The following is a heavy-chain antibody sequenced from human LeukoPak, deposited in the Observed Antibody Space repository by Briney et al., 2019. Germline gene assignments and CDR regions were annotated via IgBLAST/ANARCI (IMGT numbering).Heavy chain of an antibody. V-gene: IGHV3-48*03. D-gene: IGHD3-22*01. CDR1: GFTFRSYE. J-gene: IGHJ3*02. CDR2: ISTSGDTI. CDR3: ARDVDESYYYDSSGNPSGAVDI. Sequence: GGSLRLSCAASGFTFRSYEIHWVRQAPGKGLEWISYISTSGDTIYYADSVKGGFTISRDNAKNSVYLHMNSLRAEDTAVYYCARDVDESYYYDSSGNPSGAVDIWGQGTTVTVSS.